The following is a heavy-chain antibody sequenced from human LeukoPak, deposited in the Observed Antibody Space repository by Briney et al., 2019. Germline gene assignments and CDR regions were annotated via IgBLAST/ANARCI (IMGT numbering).Heavy chain of an antibody. CDR3: ARGQPGDYVDYDVSGY. CDR1: GFTFSSYG. D-gene: IGHD4-17*01. Sequence: RTGGTLRLSCAASGFTFSSYGLNWVRQAPGKGLEWVSYISSSGSTIYYADSVKGRFTISRDNAKNSLYLQMNSLRAEDTAVYYCARGQPGDYVDYDVSGYWGQGTLVTVSS. J-gene: IGHJ4*02. V-gene: IGHV3-48*04. CDR2: ISSSGSTI.